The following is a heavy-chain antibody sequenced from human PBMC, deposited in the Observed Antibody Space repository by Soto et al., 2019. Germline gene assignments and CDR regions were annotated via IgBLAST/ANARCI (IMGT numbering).Heavy chain of an antibody. CDR3: ATYCVNGVIYYYGMDV. V-gene: IGHV3-23*01. CDR2: ISGSGGST. Sequence: GGSLRLSCAASGFTFSSYAMSWVRQAPGKGLEWVSAISGSGGSTYYADSVKGRFTISRDNSKNALYLQMNSLRAEDTAVYYCATYCVNGVIYYYGMDVWGQGTTVTAP. CDR1: GFTFSSYA. J-gene: IGHJ6*02. D-gene: IGHD3-22*01.